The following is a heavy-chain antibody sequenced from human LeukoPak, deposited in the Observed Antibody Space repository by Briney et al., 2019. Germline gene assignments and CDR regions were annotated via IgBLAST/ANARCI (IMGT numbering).Heavy chain of an antibody. CDR3: ARDLELERDRWNYFES. Sequence: NPSETPSLTCTVSGDSISSFWWSWIRQPPGKGLEWIGCIHYSGSTKYHPSFKSRVAMSVDTSKNQFSLKLTSVTAADSAVYYCARDLELERDRWNYFESWGQGTLVTVSS. J-gene: IGHJ4*02. CDR2: IHYSGST. CDR1: GDSISSFW. D-gene: IGHD1-1*01. V-gene: IGHV4-59*01.